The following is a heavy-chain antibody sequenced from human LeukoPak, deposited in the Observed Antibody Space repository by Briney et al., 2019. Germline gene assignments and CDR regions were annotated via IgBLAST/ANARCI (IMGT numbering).Heavy chain of an antibody. J-gene: IGHJ5*02. V-gene: IGHV4-34*01. Sequence: SETLSLTCAVYGGSFSGYYWSWIRQPPGKGLERIGEINHSGSTNYNPSLKSRVTISVDTSKNQFSLKLSSVTAADTAVYYCARGRRIAAAGRNWFDPWGQGTLVTVSS. CDR3: ARGRRIAAAGRNWFDP. CDR1: GGSFSGYY. D-gene: IGHD6-13*01. CDR2: INHSGST.